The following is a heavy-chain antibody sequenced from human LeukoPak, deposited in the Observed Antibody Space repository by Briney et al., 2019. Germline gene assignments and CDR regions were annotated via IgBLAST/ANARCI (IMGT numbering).Heavy chain of an antibody. CDR3: AREHPRGEVDDFDY. V-gene: IGHV4-61*02. D-gene: IGHD3-16*01. J-gene: IGHJ4*02. Sequence: SETLSLTCTVSGGSISSGSYYWSWIRQPAGKGLEWIGRIYTSGSTNYNPSLKSRISISVDTSKNQFSLKLTSVTAADTAVYYCAREHPRGEVDDFDYWGQGTLVTVSS. CDR2: IYTSGST. CDR1: GGSISSGSYY.